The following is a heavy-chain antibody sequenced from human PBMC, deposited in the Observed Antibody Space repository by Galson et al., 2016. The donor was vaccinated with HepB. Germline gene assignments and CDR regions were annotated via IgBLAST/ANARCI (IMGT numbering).Heavy chain of an antibody. CDR3: ARAASELDY. V-gene: IGHV3-11*05. Sequence: SLRLSCAASGFIFSNYAMSWVRQAPGKGLEWVSYISSSGSYNTNYADSVKGRFTISRDNAKNSLYLQMDSLRVEDTAVYYCARAASELDYWGQGTLVTVSS. D-gene: IGHD6-19*01. CDR2: ISSSGSYNT. CDR1: GFIFSNYA. J-gene: IGHJ4*02.